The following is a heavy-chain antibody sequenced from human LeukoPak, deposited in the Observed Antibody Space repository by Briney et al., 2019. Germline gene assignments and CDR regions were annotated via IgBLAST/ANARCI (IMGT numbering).Heavy chain of an antibody. CDR1: GFTFSDYY. CDR2: ISSSGSTI. CDR3: ARGRGYDILTRSAGYFDY. J-gene: IGHJ4*02. D-gene: IGHD3-9*01. V-gene: IGHV3-11*04. Sequence: PGGXLXXXCAAXGFTFSDYYMXWLRQAPGKGLXXGSYISSSGSTIYYADSVKGRFTISRDKAKNSLYLQMNRLRAEDTAVYYCARGRGYDILTRSAGYFDYWGQGTLVTVSS.